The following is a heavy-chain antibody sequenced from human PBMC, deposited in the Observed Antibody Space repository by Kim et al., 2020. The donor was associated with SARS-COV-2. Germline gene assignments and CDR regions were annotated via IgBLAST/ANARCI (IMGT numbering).Heavy chain of an antibody. Sequence: YASSVKGRFTSSRDNAKNGLYLQMNSLRAEDTAVYYCARDVVPAAIGGLDVWGQGTTVTVSS. V-gene: IGHV3-21*06. J-gene: IGHJ6*02. CDR3: ARDVVPAAIGGLDV. D-gene: IGHD2-2*01.